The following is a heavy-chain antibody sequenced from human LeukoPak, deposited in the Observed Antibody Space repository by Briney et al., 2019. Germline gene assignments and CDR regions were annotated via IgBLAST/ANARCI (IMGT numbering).Heavy chain of an antibody. Sequence: GRSLRLSCAASGFTFDDYAMHWVRQAPGKGLEWVSGISWNSGSIGYADSVKGRFTISRDNAKNSLYLQMNSLRAEDTALYYCAKVAASAGYYYYGMDVWGQGTTVTVSS. CDR2: ISWNSGSI. J-gene: IGHJ6*02. D-gene: IGHD6-19*01. V-gene: IGHV3-9*01. CDR3: AKVAASAGYYYYGMDV. CDR1: GFTFDDYA.